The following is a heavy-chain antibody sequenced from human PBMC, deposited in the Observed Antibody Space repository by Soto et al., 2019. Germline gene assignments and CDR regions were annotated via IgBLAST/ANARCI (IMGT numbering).Heavy chain of an antibody. V-gene: IGHV4-39*01. CDR2: IYYSGST. CDR1: GGSISSSSYY. D-gene: IGHD1-26*01. J-gene: IGHJ6*03. CDR3: ARVGLGPYYYYYYYMDV. Sequence: SETLSLTCTVSGGSISSSSYYWGWIRQPPGKGLEWIGSIYYSGSTYYNPSLKSRVTISVDTSKNQFSLKLSSVTAADTAVYYCARVGLGPYYYYYYYMDVWGKGTTVTVSS.